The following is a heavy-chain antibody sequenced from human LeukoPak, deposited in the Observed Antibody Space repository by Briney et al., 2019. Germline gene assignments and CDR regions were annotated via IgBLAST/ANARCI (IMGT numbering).Heavy chain of an antibody. D-gene: IGHD3-10*01. CDR1: GGSLSRYY. Sequence: SETPSLTRTVSGGSLSRYYWSWIRQPPGKGLEWIGYIYYSGSTNYTPSLKCRVNISVVTSKNQFSLKLSSVAAADTAVYYCARLIDSYDCSGSYYYYYYYRDVWGKGTTVSVSS. J-gene: IGHJ6*03. CDR3: ARLIDSYDCSGSYYYYYYYRDV. CDR2: IYYSGST. V-gene: IGHV4-59*08.